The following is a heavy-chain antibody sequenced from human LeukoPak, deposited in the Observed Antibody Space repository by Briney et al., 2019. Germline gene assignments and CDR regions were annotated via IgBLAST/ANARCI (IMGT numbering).Heavy chain of an antibody. CDR3: ARDGYSGSYYRLYYFFMDV. Sequence: GGSLRLSCAASGFSFSDAWMSWVRQIPGKGLEWVGRIESKTDGGTTDYAAPVKGRFTISRDDSTNTLYLQMNSLRGEDTAVYYCARDGYSGSYYRLYYFFMDVWGKGTTVTVSS. D-gene: IGHD1-26*01. CDR1: GFSFSDAW. V-gene: IGHV3-15*04. CDR2: IESKTDGGTT. J-gene: IGHJ6*03.